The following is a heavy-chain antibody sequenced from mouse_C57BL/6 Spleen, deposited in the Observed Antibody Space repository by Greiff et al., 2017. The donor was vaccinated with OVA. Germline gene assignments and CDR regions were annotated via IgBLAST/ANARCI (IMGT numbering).Heavy chain of an antibody. D-gene: IGHD2-3*01. CDR2: IDPSDSYT. V-gene: IGHV1-59*01. CDR3: ARSGEGGYFL. Sequence: VQLQQPGAELVRPGTSVKLSCKASGYTFTSYWMHWVKQRPGQGLEWIGVIDPSDSYTNYNQKFKGKATLTVDTSSSTAYMQLSSLTSEDSAVYYCARSGEGGYFLWGQGTLVTVSA. CDR1: GYTFTSYW. J-gene: IGHJ3*01.